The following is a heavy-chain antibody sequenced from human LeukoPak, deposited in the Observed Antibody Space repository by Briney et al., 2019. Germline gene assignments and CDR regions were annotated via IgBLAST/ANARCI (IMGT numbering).Heavy chain of an antibody. CDR3: ARADYYYYVDV. CDR1: GFTFSSYE. Sequence: GGPLRLSCAASGFTFSSYEMNWVRQAPGKGLEWVSYISSSGSTIYYADSVKGRFTISRDNAKNSLYLQMNSLRAEDTAVYYCARADYYYYVDVWGKGTTVTVSS. V-gene: IGHV3-48*03. CDR2: ISSSGSTI. J-gene: IGHJ6*03.